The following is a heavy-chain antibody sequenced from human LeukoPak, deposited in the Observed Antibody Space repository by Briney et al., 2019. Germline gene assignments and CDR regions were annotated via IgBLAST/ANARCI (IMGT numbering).Heavy chain of an antibody. Sequence: PGGSLRLSCAASGFTFSSYSMNWVRQAPGKGLEWVSSISSSSSSTIYYADSVKGRFTISRDNAKNSLYLQMDSLRVEDTAVYYCARVWAPRVGALEYWGQGTLVTVSS. CDR2: ISSSSSSTI. CDR3: ARVWAPRVGALEY. CDR1: GFTFSSYS. D-gene: IGHD1-26*01. J-gene: IGHJ4*02. V-gene: IGHV3-48*04.